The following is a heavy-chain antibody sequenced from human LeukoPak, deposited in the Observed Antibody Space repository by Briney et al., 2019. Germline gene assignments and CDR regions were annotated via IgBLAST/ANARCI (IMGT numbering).Heavy chain of an antibody. J-gene: IGHJ4*02. D-gene: IGHD2-2*02. Sequence: ASVKVSCKASGYIFTSYAMHWVRQAPGQRLEWMGWIYGGNGNTKYSQEFQGRVTITRDTSANTAYMELSSLRSEDMAVYFCARDLGYCTSTSCYNYFDYWGQGTLVTVSS. CDR3: ARDLGYCTSTSCYNYFDY. CDR1: GYIFTSYA. V-gene: IGHV1-3*03. CDR2: IYGGNGNT.